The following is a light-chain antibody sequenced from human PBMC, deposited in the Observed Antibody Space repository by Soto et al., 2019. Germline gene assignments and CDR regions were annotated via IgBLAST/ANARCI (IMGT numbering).Light chain of an antibody. CDR3: SSFVGGNTYV. CDR2: EVS. V-gene: IGLV2-14*01. J-gene: IGLJ1*01. Sequence: QSALTQPASVSGSPGQSITISCTGTSSDVGGYNYVSWYQQYPGKAPKLMIYEVSNRPSGVSNRFSGSKSGNTASLVISGLQAEDEADYYCSSFVGGNTYVFGTGTKLTVL. CDR1: SSDVGGYNY.